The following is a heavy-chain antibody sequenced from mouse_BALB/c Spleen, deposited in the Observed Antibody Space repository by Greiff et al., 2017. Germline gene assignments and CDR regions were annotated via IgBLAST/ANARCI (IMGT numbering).Heavy chain of an antibody. J-gene: IGHJ1*01. CDR3: ASDYCGTQWYFDV. CDR2: IWAGGST. V-gene: IGHV2-9*02. Sequence: VKLMESGPGLVAPSQTLSITCTVSGFSFTSYGVHWVRQPPGKGLEWLGVIWAGGSTNYNSALKSRLSISTDNSTSQVFLKMNSLQTDDTAMYYCASDYCGTQWYFDVWGAGTTVTVSS. CDR1: GFSFTSYG. D-gene: IGHD1-1*01.